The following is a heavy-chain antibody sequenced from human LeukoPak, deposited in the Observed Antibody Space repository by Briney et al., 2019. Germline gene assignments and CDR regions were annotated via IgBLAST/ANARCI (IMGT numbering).Heavy chain of an antibody. J-gene: IGHJ3*02. V-gene: IGHV1-2*02. Sequence: ASVKVSCKASGYTFTGYYMRWVRQAPGQGLEWMGWINPNSGGTNYAQKFQGRVTMTRDTSISTAYMELSRLRSDDTAVYYCALYNWNHKAFDIWGQGTMVTVSS. D-gene: IGHD1-20*01. CDR1: GYTFTGYY. CDR3: ALYNWNHKAFDI. CDR2: INPNSGGT.